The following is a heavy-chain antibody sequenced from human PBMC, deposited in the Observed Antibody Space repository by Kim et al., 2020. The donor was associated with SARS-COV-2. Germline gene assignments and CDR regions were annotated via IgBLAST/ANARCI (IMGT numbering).Heavy chain of an antibody. Sequence: GGSLRLSCAASGFPFSLYDIHWVRQALGKGLECVSYIITTSRSKYYADSAKCLLTVSRYNAKNPVFLQLNRLRADDTAVYFCAIVPILNVVIRYWGQGT. D-gene: IGHD2-21*01. J-gene: IGHJ4*02. V-gene: IGHV3-48*01. CDR2: IITTSRSK. CDR3: AIVPILNVVIRY. CDR1: GFPFSLYD.